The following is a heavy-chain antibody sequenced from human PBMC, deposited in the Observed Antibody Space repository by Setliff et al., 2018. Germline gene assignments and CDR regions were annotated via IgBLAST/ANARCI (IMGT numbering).Heavy chain of an antibody. CDR1: GGSISSYY. J-gene: IGHJ4*02. Sequence: KTSETLSLTCTVSGGSISSYYWSWIRQPPGKRLEWIGYIYYSGSTNYNPSLESRVTISVDTSKNQFSLRLNSATAADTAVYYCARLRGALDYWGQGTLVTVSS. D-gene: IGHD3-16*01. V-gene: IGHV4-59*01. CDR2: IYYSGST. CDR3: ARLRGALDY.